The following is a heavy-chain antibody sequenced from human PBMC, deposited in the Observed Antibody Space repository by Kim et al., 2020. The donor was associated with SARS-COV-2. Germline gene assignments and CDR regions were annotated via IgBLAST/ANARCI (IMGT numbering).Heavy chain of an antibody. D-gene: IGHD6-19*01. Sequence: GGSLRLSCAASGFTFSSYEMNWVRQAPGKGLEWVSYISSSGSTIYYADSVKGRFTISRDNAKNSLYLQMNSLRAEDTAVYYCARSGRQQWLLDYWGQGTLVTVSS. CDR1: GFTFSSYE. CDR3: ARSGRQQWLLDY. J-gene: IGHJ4*02. CDR2: ISSSGSTI. V-gene: IGHV3-48*03.